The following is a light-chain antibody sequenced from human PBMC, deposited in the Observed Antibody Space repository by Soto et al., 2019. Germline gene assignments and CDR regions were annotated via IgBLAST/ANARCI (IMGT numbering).Light chain of an antibody. CDR3: QQYNNWLAWT. Sequence: IVMTQCPATLSVYPGERATLSCRASQSVSSNLAWYQQRPGQAPRLLIYGASTRATGIPARFSGSGSGTEFTLTISSLQSEDFAVYYCQQYNNWLAWTFGQGTKVDIK. J-gene: IGKJ1*01. V-gene: IGKV3-15*01. CDR1: QSVSSN. CDR2: GAS.